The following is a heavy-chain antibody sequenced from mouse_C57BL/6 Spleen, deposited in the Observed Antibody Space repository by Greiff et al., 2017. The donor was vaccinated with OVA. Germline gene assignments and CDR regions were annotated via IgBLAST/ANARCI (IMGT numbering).Heavy chain of an antibody. CDR3: TTGEGSDY. V-gene: IGHV14-4*01. Sequence: VQLQQSGAELVGPGASVKLSCTASGFNIKDDYMHWVKQRPEQGLEWIGWIDPENGDTEYASKFQGKATITADTSSNTAYLQLSSLTSEDTAVYYCTTGEGSDYWGQGTTLTVSS. CDR1: GFNIKDDY. J-gene: IGHJ2*01. CDR2: IDPENGDT.